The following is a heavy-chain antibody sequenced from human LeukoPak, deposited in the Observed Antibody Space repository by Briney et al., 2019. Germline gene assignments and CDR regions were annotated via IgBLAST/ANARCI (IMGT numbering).Heavy chain of an antibody. CDR3: AGGIAAAANDY. CDR2: ISCSGGNT. J-gene: IGHJ4*02. V-gene: IGHV3-23*01. CDR1: GFTFSSXA. D-gene: IGHD6-13*01. Sequence: PGTPLRLSCAASGFTFSSXAXXWVRQAPGRGLXXXSAISCSGGNTYYADSVKGRFTISRDNAKNSLYLQMNSLRAEDTAVYYCAGGIAAAANDYWGQGTLVTVSS.